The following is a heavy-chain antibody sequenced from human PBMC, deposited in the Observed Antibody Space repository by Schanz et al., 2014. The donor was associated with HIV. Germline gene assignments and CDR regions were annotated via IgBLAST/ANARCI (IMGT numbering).Heavy chain of an antibody. D-gene: IGHD1-26*01. CDR2: IGHEGNDI. J-gene: IGHJ4*02. CDR1: GFTFDSYG. CDR3: ARDLNVGRHFDH. Sequence: QVHLVESGGGVVQPGGSLRLSCAASGFTFDSYGIHWVRQAPGKGLEWVAVIGHEGNDIHYVDSVAGRFSIARDNSKNTLYLQLGSLRTEDTAVYYCARDLNVGRHFDHWGQGTLVTVSS. V-gene: IGHV3-33*08.